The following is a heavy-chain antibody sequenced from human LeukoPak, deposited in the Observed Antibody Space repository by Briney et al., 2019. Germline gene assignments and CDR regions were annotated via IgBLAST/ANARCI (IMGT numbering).Heavy chain of an antibody. V-gene: IGHV4-4*07. D-gene: IGHD3-3*01. J-gene: IGHJ5*02. CDR2: IYTSGST. CDR3: ARDKGDFWSGYQYNWFDP. CDR1: GGSISSYY. Sequence: PSETLSLTCTVSGGSISSYYWSWIRQPAGKGLEWIGRIYTSGSTNYNPSLKSRVTMSVDTSKNQFSLKLSSVTAADTAVYYCARDKGDFWSGYQYNWFDPWGQGTLVTVSS.